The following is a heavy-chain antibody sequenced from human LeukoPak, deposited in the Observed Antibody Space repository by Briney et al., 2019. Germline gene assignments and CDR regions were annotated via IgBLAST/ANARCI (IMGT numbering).Heavy chain of an antibody. CDR2: IKEYGSET. CDR3: ARPLFGAISPGY. Sequence: GGSLRLSCAASGFTFSSHWMTWVRQAPGRGLEWVANIKEYGSETFYGDSVKGRFTISRDNAENSLNLQMNNLRTEDTAMYYCARPLFGAISPGYWGQGTLVTVSS. D-gene: IGHD3-10*01. J-gene: IGHJ4*02. V-gene: IGHV3-7*01. CDR1: GFTFSSHW.